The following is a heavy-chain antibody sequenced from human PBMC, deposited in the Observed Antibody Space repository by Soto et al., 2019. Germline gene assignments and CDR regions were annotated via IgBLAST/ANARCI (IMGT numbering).Heavy chain of an antibody. Sequence: ASVKVSCKASGYTFTSYYMHWVRQAPGQGLEWMGIINPSGGSTSYAQKFQGRVTMTRDTSTSTVYMELSSLRSEDTAVYYCAREATVLRVLEWLPIGVWGQGTTVTVSS. CDR1: GYTFTSYY. D-gene: IGHD3-3*01. J-gene: IGHJ6*02. CDR2: INPSGGST. V-gene: IGHV1-46*01. CDR3: AREATVLRVLEWLPIGV.